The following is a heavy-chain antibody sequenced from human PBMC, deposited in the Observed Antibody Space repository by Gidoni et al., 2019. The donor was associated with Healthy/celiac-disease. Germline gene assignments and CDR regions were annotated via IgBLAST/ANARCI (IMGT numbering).Heavy chain of an antibody. D-gene: IGHD3-22*01. CDR2: INQSGST. J-gene: IGHJ4*02. CDR3: ARWLDSSGYYSPFDY. Sequence: QVQLQQWGAGLLKPSETLSLTCAVYGGSLGGYYWSWIRQPPGKGLVWIGEINQSGSTNYNPSLKSRVTISVDTSKNQFSLKLSSVTAADTAVYYCARWLDSSGYYSPFDYWGQGTLVTVSS. CDR1: GGSLGGYY. V-gene: IGHV4-34*01.